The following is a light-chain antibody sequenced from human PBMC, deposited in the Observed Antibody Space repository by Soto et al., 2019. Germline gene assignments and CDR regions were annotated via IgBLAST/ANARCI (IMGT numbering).Light chain of an antibody. CDR3: QQRSNWL. CDR2: DAS. Sequence: EVVLTQSPATLSLSPGERATLSCRASQSVSSYLAWYQQKPGQAPRLLIYDASNGATGIPDRFSGSGSGTDFTLTISSLEPEDFAVYYCQQRSNWLFGQGTRLEIK. V-gene: IGKV3-11*01. J-gene: IGKJ5*01. CDR1: QSVSSY.